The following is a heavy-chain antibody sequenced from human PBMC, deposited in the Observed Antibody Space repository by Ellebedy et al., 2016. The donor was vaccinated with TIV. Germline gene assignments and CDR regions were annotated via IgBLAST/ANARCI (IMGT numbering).Heavy chain of an antibody. D-gene: IGHD2-15*01. CDR2: ISAYNGNT. CDR1: GGTFSSYA. J-gene: IGHJ5*02. CDR3: ARDPSGGVPYNWFDP. V-gene: IGHV1-18*01. Sequence: ASVKVSXXASGGTFSSYAISWVRQAPGQGLEWMGWISAYNGNTNYAQKLQGRVTMTTDTSTSTAYMELRSLRSDDTAVYYCARDPSGGVPYNWFDPWGQGTLVTVSS.